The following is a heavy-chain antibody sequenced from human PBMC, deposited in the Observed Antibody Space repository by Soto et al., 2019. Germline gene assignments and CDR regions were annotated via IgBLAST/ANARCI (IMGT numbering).Heavy chain of an antibody. CDR2: VHYSGST. V-gene: IGHV4-59*08. D-gene: IGHD5-12*01. CDR1: GGSISSYY. J-gene: IGHJ3*02. Sequence: QVQLQESGPGLVKPSETLSLTCTVSGGSISSYYWSWIRQPPGKGLEWIGYVHYSGSTNYNPSLKSRVSISVGPSKNQFSLKLTSVTAADTAVYYCARSMSSGYAQTFDIWGQGTMVTVSS. CDR3: ARSMSSGYAQTFDI.